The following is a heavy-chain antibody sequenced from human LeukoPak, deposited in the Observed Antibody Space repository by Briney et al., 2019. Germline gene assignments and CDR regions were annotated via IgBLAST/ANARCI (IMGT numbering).Heavy chain of an antibody. D-gene: IGHD2-2*01. CDR3: ARDQCSSTSCYRASPFDY. CDR1: GGSISSSSYY. V-gene: IGHV4-61*02. Sequence: PSETLSLTCTVSGGSISSSSYYWSWIRQPAGKGLEWIGRIYTSGSTNYNPSLKSRVTMSVDTSKNQFSLKLSSVTAADTAVYYCARDQCSSTSCYRASPFDYWGQGTLVTVSS. J-gene: IGHJ4*02. CDR2: IYTSGST.